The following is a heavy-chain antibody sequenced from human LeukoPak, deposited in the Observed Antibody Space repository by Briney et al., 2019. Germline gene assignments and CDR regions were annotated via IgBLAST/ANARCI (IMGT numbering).Heavy chain of an antibody. CDR2: ITSDGSST. CDR3: ARPMGYSSAWYFV. V-gene: IGHV3-74*01. J-gene: IGHJ4*02. D-gene: IGHD6-19*01. Sequence: GGSLRLSCAASGFTFSSYWMHWVRQAPGKGLVWVSRITSDGSSTSYADSVKGRFTISRDNAKNTLYLQMNSLRAEDTAVYYCARPMGYSSAWYFVWGQGTLVTVSS. CDR1: GFTFSSYW.